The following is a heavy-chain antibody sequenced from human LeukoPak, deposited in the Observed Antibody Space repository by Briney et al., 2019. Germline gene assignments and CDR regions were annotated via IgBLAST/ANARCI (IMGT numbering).Heavy chain of an antibody. Sequence: SQTLSLTCAISGDSFSSNSAAWNWIRQSPSRGLEWLGRAYYRSKWYNDYAVSVKSRITINPDTSKNQFSLQLNSVTPEDTAVYYCARGDYGGNPHAFDIWGQGTMVTVSS. J-gene: IGHJ3*02. D-gene: IGHD4-23*01. CDR1: GDSFSSNSAA. CDR3: ARGDYGGNPHAFDI. CDR2: AYYRSKWYN. V-gene: IGHV6-1*01.